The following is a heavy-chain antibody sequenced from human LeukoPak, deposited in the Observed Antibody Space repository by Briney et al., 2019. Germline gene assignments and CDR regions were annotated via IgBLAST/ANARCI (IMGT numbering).Heavy chain of an antibody. D-gene: IGHD6-19*01. J-gene: IGHJ4*02. V-gene: IGHV4-38-2*01. Sequence: PSETLSLTCAVSGYSISNAYYWGWIRQPPGKGLEWIASMYHSGSTYYNPSLKSRVTISVDTSKNQFSPKLNSVTAADTAVYYCVRHPRYSTGWAIDYWGQGTLVTVSS. CDR1: GYSISNAYY. CDR2: MYHSGST. CDR3: VRHPRYSTGWAIDY.